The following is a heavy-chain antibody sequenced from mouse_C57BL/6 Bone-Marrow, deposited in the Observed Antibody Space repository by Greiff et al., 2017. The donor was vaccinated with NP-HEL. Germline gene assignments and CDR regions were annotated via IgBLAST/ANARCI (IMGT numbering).Heavy chain of an antibody. Sequence: QVQLQQSGAELVRPGTSVKVSCKASGYAFTNSLIEWVKQRPGQGLEWIGVINPGSGGTNYNEKFKGKATLTADKSSSTAYMQLSSLTSEDSAVYFCARAYVDAMDYWGQGTSVTVSS. D-gene: IGHD1-1*01. CDR2: INPGSGGT. CDR3: ARAYVDAMDY. J-gene: IGHJ4*01. V-gene: IGHV1-54*01. CDR1: GYAFTNSL.